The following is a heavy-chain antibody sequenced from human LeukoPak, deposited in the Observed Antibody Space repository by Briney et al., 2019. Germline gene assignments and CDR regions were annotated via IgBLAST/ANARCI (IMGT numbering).Heavy chain of an antibody. D-gene: IGHD6-13*01. J-gene: IGHJ6*02. Sequence: GGSLRLSCAASGFTFSTYWMSWVRQAPGKGLEWVANIKQDGSEKYYVDSVKGRFTISRDNAKNSLYLQMNSLNAEDTAVYYCARLYSSSFRFYYYPHSGMDVWGQGTTVTVSS. V-gene: IGHV3-7*01. CDR1: GFTFSTYW. CDR3: ARLYSSSFRFYYYPHSGMDV. CDR2: IKQDGSEK.